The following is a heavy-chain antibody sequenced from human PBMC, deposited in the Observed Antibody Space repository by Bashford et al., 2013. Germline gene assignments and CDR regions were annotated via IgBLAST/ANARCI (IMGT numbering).Heavy chain of an antibody. Sequence: PGGSPETLLCSLWIHLSSYTMNWVRQAPGRGLEWVSVTIAVGSTYYADSVKGRFTISRDNSKNTLYLQMDSLRAEDTAVYYCATFHDSSGYFDYWGQGTLVTVSS. J-gene: IGHJ4*02. D-gene: IGHD3-22*01. V-gene: IGHV3-53*01. CDR2: TIAVGST. CDR3: ATFHDSSGYFDY. CDR1: IHLSSYT.